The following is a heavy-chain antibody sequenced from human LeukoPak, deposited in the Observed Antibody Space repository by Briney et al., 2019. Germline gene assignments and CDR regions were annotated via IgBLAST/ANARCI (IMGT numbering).Heavy chain of an antibody. CDR1: GGSFSGYY. J-gene: IGHJ4*02. CDR2: INHSGST. V-gene: IGHV4-34*01. CDR3: ARRVRFGENRDY. Sequence: SETLSLTCAVYGGSFSGYYWSWIRQPPGKGLEWIGEINHSGSTNYNPSLKSRVTISVDKSKNQFSLKLSSVTAADTAVYYCARRVRFGENRDYWGQGTLVTVSS. D-gene: IGHD3-10*01.